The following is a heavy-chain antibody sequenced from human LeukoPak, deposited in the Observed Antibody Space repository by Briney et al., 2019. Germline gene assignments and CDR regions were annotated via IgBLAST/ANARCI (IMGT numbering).Heavy chain of an antibody. CDR1: GFTFSSDA. CDR2: ISGSGGST. V-gene: IGHV3-23*01. Sequence: GGSLRLSSAASGFTFSSDAMSCGRQAPGKGLEWVSGISGSGGSTYYADSVKGRFTISRDNSKNTLYLQMNSLRAEDTAVYYCAKDAGFSGCQTTLGFDFWGQGTLVIVSS. J-gene: IGHJ4*02. D-gene: IGHD3-10*01. CDR3: AKDAGFSGCQTTLGFDF.